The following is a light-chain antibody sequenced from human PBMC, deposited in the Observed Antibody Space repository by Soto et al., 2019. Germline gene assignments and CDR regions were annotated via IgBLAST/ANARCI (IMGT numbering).Light chain of an antibody. J-gene: IGKJ2*01. Sequence: DIQMTESPSTLSASVGDRVTITCRASQSISRWLAWYQQKPGKAPKLLIYDASSLDSGVPSRFSGSESGTEFTLTISRVQPSDIVTYCCQPYYRYSGYAFGQGTKVDIK. CDR3: QPYYRYSGYA. CDR1: QSISRW. CDR2: DAS. V-gene: IGKV1-5*01.